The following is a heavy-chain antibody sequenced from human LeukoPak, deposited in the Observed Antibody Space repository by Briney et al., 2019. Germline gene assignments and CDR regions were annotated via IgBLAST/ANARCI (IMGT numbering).Heavy chain of an antibody. D-gene: IGHD5-24*01. V-gene: IGHV5-51*01. J-gene: IGHJ4*02. CDR3: ARLEYGWLPLQYTFDY. CDR1: GYSFTSYW. CDR2: IYPGDSDT. Sequence: GESLKISCKGSGYSFTSYWIGWVRQMPGKGLEWMGIIYPGDSDTRYSPSFQGQVTISADKSISTAYLQWSSLKASDTAMYYCARLEYGWLPLQYTFDYWGQGTLVTVSS.